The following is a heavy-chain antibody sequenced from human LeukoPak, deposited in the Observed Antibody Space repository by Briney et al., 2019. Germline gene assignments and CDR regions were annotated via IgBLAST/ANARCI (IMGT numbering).Heavy chain of an antibody. Sequence: KPSEPLSLTCTGSGGSISSSSYYWGWIRQPPGKELEWIGSIYYSGSTYYNPSLKSRVTISVDTSKNQFSLKLSSVTAADTAVYYCARHLGDVVVVPAAKNWFDPWGQGTLVTVSS. V-gene: IGHV4-39*01. CDR1: GGSISSSSYY. CDR3: ARHLGDVVVVPAAKNWFDP. CDR2: IYYSGST. J-gene: IGHJ5*02. D-gene: IGHD2-2*01.